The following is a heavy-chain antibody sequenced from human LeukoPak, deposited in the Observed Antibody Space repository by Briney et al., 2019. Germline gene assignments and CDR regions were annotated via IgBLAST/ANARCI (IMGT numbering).Heavy chain of an antibody. D-gene: IGHD2-2*01. CDR3: AKVLVPAANPWLNWFDP. CDR2: INSDGSST. V-gene: IGHV3-74*01. J-gene: IGHJ5*02. CDR1: GFTLSSDW. Sequence: GGSLRLSCAASGFTLSSDWMHWVRQAPGKGLVWVSRINSDGSSTSYADSVKGRFTISRDNAKNTLYLQMNSLRAEDTAVYYCAKVLVPAANPWLNWFDPWGQGTLVTVSS.